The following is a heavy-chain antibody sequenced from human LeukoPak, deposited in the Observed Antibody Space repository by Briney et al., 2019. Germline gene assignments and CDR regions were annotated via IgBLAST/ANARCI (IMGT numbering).Heavy chain of an antibody. Sequence: KASETLPLTCTVSGGSISSYYWSWIRQPPGKGLEWIGYIYYSGTTNYNPSLKSRVTILVDTSKNQFSLNLSSVTAADTAVYYCARRGIAAAGYDYWGQGTPVTVSS. D-gene: IGHD6-13*01. V-gene: IGHV4-59*08. J-gene: IGHJ4*02. CDR1: GGSISSYY. CDR2: IYYSGTT. CDR3: ARRGIAAAGYDY.